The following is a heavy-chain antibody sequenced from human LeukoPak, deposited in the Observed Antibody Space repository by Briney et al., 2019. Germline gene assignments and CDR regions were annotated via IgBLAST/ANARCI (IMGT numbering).Heavy chain of an antibody. D-gene: IGHD6-13*01. Sequence: GGSLRLSCAASGFTFDDYAMHWVRQAPGKGLEWVSGISWNSGSIGYADSVKGRFTISRDNAKNSLYLQMNSLRAEDTAVYYCAGRIAFDYWGQGTLVTVSS. J-gene: IGHJ4*02. CDR2: ISWNSGSI. CDR3: AGRIAFDY. V-gene: IGHV3-9*01. CDR1: GFTFDDYA.